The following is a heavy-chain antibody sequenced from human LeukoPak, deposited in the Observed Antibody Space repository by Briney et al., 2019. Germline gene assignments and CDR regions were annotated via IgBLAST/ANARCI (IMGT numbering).Heavy chain of an antibody. CDR3: ARHEALQYYLRAEY. D-gene: IGHD2/OR15-2a*01. J-gene: IGHJ4*02. Sequence: GESLKISCKGSGYTFAGYWIGWVRQIPGKGLELIGIAYPGNSNIKYNPSFQGRVTISADKSTSTAYLQWSSLRASDTGIYYCARHEALQYYLRAEYWGQGTLVTVSS. CDR1: GYTFAGYW. CDR2: AYPGNSNI. V-gene: IGHV5-51*01.